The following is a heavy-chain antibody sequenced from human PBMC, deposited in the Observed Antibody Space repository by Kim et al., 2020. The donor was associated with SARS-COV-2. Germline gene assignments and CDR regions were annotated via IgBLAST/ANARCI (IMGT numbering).Heavy chain of an antibody. Sequence: SVKVSCKASGYTFTSYAISWVRQAPGQGLEWMGGIIPIFGTANYAQKFQGRVTITADESTSTAYMELSSLRSEDTAVYYCARDPTYYYGSGWFDPWGQGTLVTVSS. D-gene: IGHD3-10*01. CDR1: GYTFTSYA. V-gene: IGHV1-69*13. CDR3: ARDPTYYYGSGWFDP. J-gene: IGHJ5*02. CDR2: IIPIFGTA.